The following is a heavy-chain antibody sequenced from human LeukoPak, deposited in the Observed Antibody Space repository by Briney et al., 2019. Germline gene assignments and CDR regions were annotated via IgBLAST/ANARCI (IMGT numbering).Heavy chain of an antibody. CDR1: GGSFSGYY. V-gene: IGHV4-31*11. Sequence: PSETLSLTCAVYGGSFSGYYWSWIRQHPGKGLEWIGYIHYGGSTYYNPSLKSRLTISVDTSKNQFSLQLSSVTAADTAVYYCARNVGSDSGGYYLGAFDIWGQGTKVTVSS. J-gene: IGHJ3*02. CDR3: ARNVGSDSGGYYLGAFDI. D-gene: IGHD3-22*01. CDR2: IHYGGST.